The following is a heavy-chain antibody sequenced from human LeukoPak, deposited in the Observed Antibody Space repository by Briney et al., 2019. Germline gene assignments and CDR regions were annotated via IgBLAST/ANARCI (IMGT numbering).Heavy chain of an antibody. Sequence: GGSLRLSCAASGFTFSSYSMNWVRQAPGKGLEWVSYISGSSLTIYYADSVKGRFTISRDNAKNSLYLQMNSLRVEDTAMYYCAGGTGFIIKDWGQGTLVTVSS. CDR2: ISGSSLTI. CDR1: GFTFSSYS. J-gene: IGHJ4*02. V-gene: IGHV3-48*01. D-gene: IGHD3-9*01. CDR3: AGGTGFIIKD.